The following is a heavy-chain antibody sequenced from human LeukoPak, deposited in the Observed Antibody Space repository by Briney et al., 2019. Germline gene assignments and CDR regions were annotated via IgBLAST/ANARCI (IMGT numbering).Heavy chain of an antibody. CDR1: GFTFSSYA. Sequence: PGGSLRLSCAASGFTFSSYAMSWVRQAPGKGLEWVSAISGSGGSTYYADSVKGRFTISRDNSKNTLYLQMSSLRAEDTAIYYCAKDRSRMIPGGYYYHDMDVWGQGTTGTVSS. D-gene: IGHD3-16*01. V-gene: IGHV3-23*01. CDR2: ISGSGGST. J-gene: IGHJ6*02. CDR3: AKDRSRMIPGGYYYHDMDV.